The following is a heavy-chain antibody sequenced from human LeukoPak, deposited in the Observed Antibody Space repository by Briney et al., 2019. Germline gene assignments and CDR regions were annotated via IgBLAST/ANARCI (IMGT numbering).Heavy chain of an antibody. D-gene: IGHD3-10*01. CDR1: GYTLTELS. CDR3: AAGITMVRGVMPHFDY. Sequence: GASVNVSFKVSGYTLTELSMHWVRQAPGKGLEWMGGFDPEDGETIYAQKFQGRVTMTEDTSTDTAYMELSSLRSEDTAVYYCAAGITMVRGVMPHFDYWGQGTLVTVSS. CDR2: FDPEDGET. V-gene: IGHV1-24*01. J-gene: IGHJ4*02.